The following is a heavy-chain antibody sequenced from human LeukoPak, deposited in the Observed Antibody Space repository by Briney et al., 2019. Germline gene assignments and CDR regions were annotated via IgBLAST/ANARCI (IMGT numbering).Heavy chain of an antibody. D-gene: IGHD5-12*01. CDR2: IYYSGST. CDR3: ARQIVATRDFDY. V-gene: IGHV4-59*08. J-gene: IGHJ4*02. CDR1: GGSISSYY. Sequence: SETLSLTCTVSGGSISSYYWSWIRQPPGKGLEWIGYIYYSGSTNYNPSLKSRVTISIDTSKNQFSLKVRSVTAADTAVYYCARQIVATRDFDYWGQGTLVTVSS.